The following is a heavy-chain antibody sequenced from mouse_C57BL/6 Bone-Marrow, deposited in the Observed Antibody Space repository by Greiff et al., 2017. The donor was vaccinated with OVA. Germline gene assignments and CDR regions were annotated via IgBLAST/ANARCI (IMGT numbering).Heavy chain of an antibody. D-gene: IGHD2-1*01. J-gene: IGHJ1*03. CDR1: GYSFTGYF. Sequence: VHVKQSGPELVKPGDSVKISCKASGYSFTGYFMNWVMQSHGKSLEWIGRINPYNGDTFYNQKFKGKATLTVDKSSSTAHMELRSLTSEDSAVYYCARPIYYGNYGTWYFDVWGTGTTVTVSS. CDR2: INPYNGDT. V-gene: IGHV1-20*01. CDR3: ARPIYYGNYGTWYFDV.